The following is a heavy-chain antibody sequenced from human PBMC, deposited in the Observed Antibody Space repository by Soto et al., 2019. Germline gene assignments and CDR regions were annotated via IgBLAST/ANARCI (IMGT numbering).Heavy chain of an antibody. CDR2: IIPILGIA. Sequence: QVQLVQSGAEVKKPGSSVKVSCKASGGTFSSYTISWVRQAPGQGLEWMGRIIPILGIANYAQKFQGRVTITADKSTSTACMELSSLRSEDTAVYYCAREQYCSGGSCYSAYYYYYMDVWGKGTTVTVSS. D-gene: IGHD2-15*01. V-gene: IGHV1-69*08. CDR3: AREQYCSGGSCYSAYYYYYMDV. J-gene: IGHJ6*03. CDR1: GGTFSSYT.